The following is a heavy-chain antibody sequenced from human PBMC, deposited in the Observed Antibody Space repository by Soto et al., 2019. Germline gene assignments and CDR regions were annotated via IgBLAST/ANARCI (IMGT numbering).Heavy chain of an antibody. Sequence: QVQLQESGPGLVKPSQTLSLTCTVSGGSISSGDYYWSWIRQPPGKGLEWIGYIYYRGSTYYSPSLKRRVTISVDTSKNQFPLKLSSVTAADTAVYYCARERPDGARLDPWGQGTLVTVSS. CDR1: GGSISSGDYY. D-gene: IGHD6-6*01. V-gene: IGHV4-30-4*01. J-gene: IGHJ5*02. CDR3: ARERPDGARLDP. CDR2: IYYRGST.